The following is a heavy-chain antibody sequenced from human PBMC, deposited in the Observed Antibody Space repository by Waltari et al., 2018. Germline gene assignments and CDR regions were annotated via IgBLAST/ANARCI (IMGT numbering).Heavy chain of an antibody. CDR2: IYQSGGT. Sequence: QVQLQESGPGLVKPSETLSLTCTVSGYSISSGYYWGWIRQPPGKGLEWIGSIYQSGGTYYNPALKSRVTISVDTSKNQFSLRLSSVTAADTAVYYCARGAYYDSSGYYPWGQGTLVTVSS. CDR3: ARGAYYDSSGYYP. J-gene: IGHJ5*02. V-gene: IGHV4-38-2*02. CDR1: GYSISSGYY. D-gene: IGHD3-22*01.